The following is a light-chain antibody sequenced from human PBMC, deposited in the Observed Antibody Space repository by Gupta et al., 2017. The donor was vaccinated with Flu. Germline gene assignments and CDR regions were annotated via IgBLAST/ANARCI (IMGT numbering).Light chain of an antibody. CDR1: QSLLNINGYYY. Sequence: DIVMTQSLLSLPVTPVEPASIFCRSSQSLLNINGYYYLNWYLQKPGQSPQLLIYLGSNRASGVPDRFSGGRSGTDFTLKIRRVEAEDVGVYYCMQTLQTVSFGQGTKLEIK. CDR2: LGS. CDR3: MQTLQTVS. J-gene: IGKJ2*03. V-gene: IGKV2-28*01.